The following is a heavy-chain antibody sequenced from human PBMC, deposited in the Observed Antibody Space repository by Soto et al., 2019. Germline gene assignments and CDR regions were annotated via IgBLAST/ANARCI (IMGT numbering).Heavy chain of an antibody. Sequence: PGGSLRLSCEVSGFTFSMYSMGWVRQSPGKXLEWVAKIPQDGVDGHYADSVKGRFIISRDNGKNSLHLQLNNLRAEDTAVYYCARDHLILPAHDFFYGSDVWGRGATVTSP. CDR3: ARDHLILPAHDFFYGSDV. J-gene: IGHJ6*02. V-gene: IGHV3-7*03. CDR1: GFTFSMYS. D-gene: IGHD2-21*02. CDR2: IPQDGVDG.